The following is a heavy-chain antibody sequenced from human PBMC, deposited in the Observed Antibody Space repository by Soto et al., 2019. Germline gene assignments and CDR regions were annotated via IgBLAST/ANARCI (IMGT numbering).Heavy chain of an antibody. Sequence: GESLKISCKGSGYSFTSYWICLVRQIPGKGLEWMGVIYPGDSDTRYSPSFQGKVTISADKSISTAYLQWSSLTASDTAMYYCAKQGENPSYYGMDVWGQGTTVTVSS. V-gene: IGHV5-51*01. CDR1: GYSFTSYW. CDR3: AKQGENPSYYGMDV. CDR2: IYPGDSDT. D-gene: IGHD2-21*01. J-gene: IGHJ6*02.